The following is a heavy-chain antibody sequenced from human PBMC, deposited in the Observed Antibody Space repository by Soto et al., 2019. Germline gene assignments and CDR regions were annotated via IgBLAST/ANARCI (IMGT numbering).Heavy chain of an antibody. J-gene: IGHJ4*02. CDR3: ARDLKYSSGWYDY. CDR2: IWYDGSNK. V-gene: IGHV3-33*01. CDR1: GFTFSSYG. D-gene: IGHD6-19*01. Sequence: QVQLVESGGGVVQPGRSLRLSCAASGFTFSSYGMHWVRQAPGKGLEWVAVIWYDGSNKYYADSVKGRFTISRDNSKNTLYLQMNSLRAEDTAVYYCARDLKYSSGWYDYWGPGTLVTVSS.